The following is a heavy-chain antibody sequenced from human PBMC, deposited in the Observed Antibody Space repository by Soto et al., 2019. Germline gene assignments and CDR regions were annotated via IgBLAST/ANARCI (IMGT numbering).Heavy chain of an antibody. CDR3: ARGYVDY. V-gene: IGHV4-34*01. CDR2: INHSGST. CDR1: GGSFSGYY. J-gene: IGHJ4*02. Sequence: SETLSLTCAVYGGSFSGYYWSWIRQPPGKGLEWIGEINHSGSTNYNPSLKSRVTISVDTSKNQFSLKLSSVTAADTAVYYCARGYVDYWGQGTLVTVSS.